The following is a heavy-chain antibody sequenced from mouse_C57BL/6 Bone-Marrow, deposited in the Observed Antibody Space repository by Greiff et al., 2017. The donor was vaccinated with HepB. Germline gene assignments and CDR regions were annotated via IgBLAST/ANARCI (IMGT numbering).Heavy chain of an antibody. V-gene: IGHV1-18*01. CDR3: ARSTTVVAQWYFDV. J-gene: IGHJ1*03. Sequence: EVQLQQSGPELVKPGASVKIPCKASGYTFTDYNMDWVKQSHGKSLEWIGDINPNNGGTIYNQKFKGKATLTVDKSSSTAYMELRSLASEDTAVYYCARSTTVVAQWYFDVWGTGTTVTVSS. D-gene: IGHD1-1*01. CDR2: INPNNGGT. CDR1: GYTFTDYN.